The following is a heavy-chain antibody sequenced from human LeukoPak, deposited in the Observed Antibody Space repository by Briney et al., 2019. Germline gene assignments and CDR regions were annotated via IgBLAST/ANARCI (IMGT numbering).Heavy chain of an antibody. CDR1: GFTFRSYS. J-gene: IGHJ6*03. D-gene: IGHD6-13*01. Sequence: GGSLRLSCAASGFTFRSYSMNWVRQAPGKGLEWVSAIDPSSTYIYYADSVKGRFTISRDNAKNSLYLQMNSLRAEDTAVYYCARELRRIAAAGPYYYYYMDVWGKGTTVTVSS. CDR2: IDPSSTYI. CDR3: ARELRRIAAAGPYYYYYMDV. V-gene: IGHV3-21*01.